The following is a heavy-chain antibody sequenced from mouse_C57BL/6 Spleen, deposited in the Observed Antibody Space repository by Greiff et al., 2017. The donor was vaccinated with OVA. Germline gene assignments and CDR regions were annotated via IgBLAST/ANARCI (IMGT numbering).Heavy chain of an antibody. J-gene: IGHJ3*01. CDR2: ISSGGSYT. Sequence: EVKLVESGGDLVKPGGSLKLSCAASGFTFSSYGMSWVRQTPDKRLEWVATISSGGSYTYYPDSVKGRFTISRDNAKNTLYLQMSSLKSEDTAMYYCARHSFYVSAFAYWGQGTLVTVSA. D-gene: IGHD2-10*01. CDR1: GFTFSSYG. V-gene: IGHV5-6*01. CDR3: ARHSFYVSAFAY.